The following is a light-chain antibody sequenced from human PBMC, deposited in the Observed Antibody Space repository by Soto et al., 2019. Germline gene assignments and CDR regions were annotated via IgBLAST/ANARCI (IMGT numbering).Light chain of an antibody. J-gene: IGKJ5*01. CDR1: QSVSSY. Sequence: PWERATLSCRASQSVSSYLAWYQQKPGQAPRLLIHDASNRATAIPARFSGSGSGTDFTLTISSLDPEDFAVYYCQQRSNWPISFGQGTRLEIK. V-gene: IGKV3-11*01. CDR2: DAS. CDR3: QQRSNWPIS.